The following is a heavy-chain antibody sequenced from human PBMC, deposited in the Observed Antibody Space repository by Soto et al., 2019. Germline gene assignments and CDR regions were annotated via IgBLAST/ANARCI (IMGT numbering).Heavy chain of an antibody. CDR3: ARWNSSGPPPYCYYMDD. V-gene: IGHV4-39*01. CDR1: GGSISSSSYY. Sequence: SETLSLTCTVSGGSISSSSYYWGWIRQPPGKGLGWIGCIYYSGSTYYNPSLKSRVTISVDTSKNQFSLTLSSVTAAYTAVYYSARWNSSGPPPYCYYMDDWDQGTTLTVSS. D-gene: IGHD6-19*01. CDR2: IYYSGST. J-gene: IGHJ6*02.